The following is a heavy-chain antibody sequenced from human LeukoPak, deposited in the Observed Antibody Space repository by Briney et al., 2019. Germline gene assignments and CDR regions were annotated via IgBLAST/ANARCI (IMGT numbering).Heavy chain of an antibody. CDR2: IYYSGST. CDR3: ARAVRLGDCGGDCYPSGFDY. CDR1: GGSISSSSYY. V-gene: IGHV4-39*07. J-gene: IGHJ4*02. Sequence: PSETLSLTCTVSGGSISSSSYYWGWIRQPPGKGLEWIGSIYYSGSTYYNPSLKSRVTISVDTSKNQFSLKLSSVTAADTAVYYCARAVRLGDCGGDCYPSGFDYWGQGTLVTVSS. D-gene: IGHD2-21*02.